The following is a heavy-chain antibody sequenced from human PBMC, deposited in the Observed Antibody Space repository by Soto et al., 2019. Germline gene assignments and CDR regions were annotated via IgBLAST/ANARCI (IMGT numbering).Heavy chain of an antibody. Sequence: QITLKESGPSLVKPTETLTLTCTFSGFSLSSSGVGVAWIRHPPGKPLEWLALIYWDDDKYTSPSLKSRLTITKYTSKNQVVLLMTNMDPVDTATYFCVHLLTGGRFDSWGQGTLVTVSS. J-gene: IGHJ4*02. D-gene: IGHD3-16*01. V-gene: IGHV2-5*02. CDR1: GFSLSSSGVG. CDR3: VHLLTGGRFDS. CDR2: IYWDDDK.